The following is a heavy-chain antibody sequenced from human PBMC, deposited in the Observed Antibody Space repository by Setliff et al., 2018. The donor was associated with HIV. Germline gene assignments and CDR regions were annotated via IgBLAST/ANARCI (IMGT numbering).Heavy chain of an antibody. D-gene: IGHD6-13*01. CDR1: GGSFSGYY. J-gene: IGHJ4*02. Sequence: SETLSLTCAVYGGSFSGYYWTWIRQPPGKGLEWIGEITHSGSTNYNPSLETRVTISVDTSKRQFSLNLISVTAADTAVYYCARDNSRWYLYYFDNWGPGTLVTVSS. CDR3: ARDNSRWYLYYFDN. CDR2: ITHSGST. V-gene: IGHV4-34*01.